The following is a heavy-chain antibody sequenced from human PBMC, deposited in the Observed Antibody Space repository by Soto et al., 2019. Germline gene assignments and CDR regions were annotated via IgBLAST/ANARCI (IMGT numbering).Heavy chain of an antibody. CDR2: ISYNGTT. J-gene: IGHJ6*02. CDR3: VRHGLGYCTGGSCYGSYYFYGMDV. Sequence: QLHEAGPGLVRPSETLSLTCTVSGGFITSPSFFWGWVRQSPGKGPEWIGTISYNGTTYYRPSLDVRVSLSVDTSKSQFSLNMKAVTVADPAEYFCVRHGLGYCTGGSCYGSYYFYGMDVWGQGTTVAVAS. V-gene: IGHV4-39*01. CDR1: GGFITSPSFF. D-gene: IGHD2-15*01.